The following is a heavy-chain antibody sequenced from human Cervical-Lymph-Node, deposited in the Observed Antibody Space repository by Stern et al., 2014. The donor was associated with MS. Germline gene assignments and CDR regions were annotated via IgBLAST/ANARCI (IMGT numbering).Heavy chain of an antibody. D-gene: IGHD6-19*01. Sequence: QVQLQESGPGLVKPSQTLSLTCTVSGGSIRSGSYYWSWIRQPAGKGLEWIGRIYTSGSTNYNPSLKSRVTISVDTSQNQFSLKLSSVTAADTAVYYCARGGQYSSGWYVGWGQGTLVTVSS. CDR2: IYTSGST. J-gene: IGHJ4*02. V-gene: IGHV4-61*02. CDR1: GGSIRSGSYY. CDR3: ARGGQYSSGWYVG.